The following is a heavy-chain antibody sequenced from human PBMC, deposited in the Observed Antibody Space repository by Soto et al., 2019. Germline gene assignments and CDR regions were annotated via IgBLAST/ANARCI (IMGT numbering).Heavy chain of an antibody. CDR3: ARSMITFGGVLAAFDAFDI. J-gene: IGHJ3*02. CDR1: GGSISSYY. D-gene: IGHD3-16*02. Sequence: SETLSLTCTVSGGSISSYYWSWIRQPAGKGLEWIGRIYTSGSTNYNPSLKSRVTMSVDTSKNQFSLKLSSVTAADTAVYYCARSMITFGGVLAAFDAFDIWGQGTMVTVSS. V-gene: IGHV4-4*07. CDR2: IYTSGST.